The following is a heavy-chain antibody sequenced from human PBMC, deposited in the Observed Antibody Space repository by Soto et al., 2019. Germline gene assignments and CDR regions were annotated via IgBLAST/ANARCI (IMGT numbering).Heavy chain of an antibody. V-gene: IGHV3-21*01. CDR2: ISSSSSYI. Sequence: PGGSLRLSCAASGFTFSSYSMNWVRQAPGKGLEWVSSISSSSSYIYYADSVKGRFTISRDNAKNSLYLQMNSLRAEDTAVYYCARTLGVQQPSNFFDYWGQGTLVTVSS. CDR3: ARTLGVQQPSNFFDY. D-gene: IGHD6-13*01. CDR1: GFTFSSYS. J-gene: IGHJ4*02.